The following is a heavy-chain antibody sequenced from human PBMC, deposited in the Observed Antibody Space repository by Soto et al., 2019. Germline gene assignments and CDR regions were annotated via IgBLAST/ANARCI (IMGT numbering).Heavy chain of an antibody. CDR1: GFTFGSFA. V-gene: IGHV3-23*01. CDR2: IRDSSDNT. CDR3: ARSAIATAGTGAFDI. Sequence: PGGSLRLSCAASGFTFGSFAMSWVRQAPGKGLAWVSTIRDSSDNTYYAESVKGRFIISRDTSRNTLYLQMKSLRAEDTAVYYCARSAIATAGTGAFDIWGQGTMDTVSS. J-gene: IGHJ3*02. D-gene: IGHD6-13*01.